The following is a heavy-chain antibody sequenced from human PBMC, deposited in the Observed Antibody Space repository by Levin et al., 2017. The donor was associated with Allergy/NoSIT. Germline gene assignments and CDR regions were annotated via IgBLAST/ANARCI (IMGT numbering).Heavy chain of an antibody. Sequence: SETLSLTCSVSGGSIGSYYWSWIRQPPGKGLEWIGYMYGGSTVYNPSLTSRVSISVDRSNNQVFLKLSSVSAADTAVYYCARQNGGYGMDVWGQGTTVTVSS. V-gene: IGHV4-59*01. CDR1: GGSIGSYY. CDR2: MYGGST. D-gene: IGHD2-15*01. J-gene: IGHJ6*02. CDR3: ARQNGGYGMDV.